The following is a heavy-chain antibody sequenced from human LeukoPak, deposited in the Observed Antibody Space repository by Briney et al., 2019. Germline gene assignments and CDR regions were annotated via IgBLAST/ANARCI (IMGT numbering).Heavy chain of an antibody. CDR3: AGALAAAMRPTHY. V-gene: IGHV3-21*01. Sequence: PGGSLRLSCAASGLTFSGYSMNWVRQAPGKGLEWVSSISSSSSHIYYADSVKGRFTISRDNAKNSLYLQMNSLRAEDTAVYYCAGALAAAMRPTHYWGQGTLVTVSS. J-gene: IGHJ4*02. D-gene: IGHD6-13*01. CDR2: ISSSSSHI. CDR1: GLTFSGYS.